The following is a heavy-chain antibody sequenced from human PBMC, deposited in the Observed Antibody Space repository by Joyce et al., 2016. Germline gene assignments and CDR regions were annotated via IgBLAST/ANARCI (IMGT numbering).Heavy chain of an antibody. V-gene: IGHV3-48*03. D-gene: IGHD2-2*01. Sequence: EVQLVESGGGLVQPGGSLRLSCVASGIIFSNKEMNWVRQAPGKGLEWVSSISSDDSRIHYADSVRGRFTISRDNARNSLYLEMNSLRVEDTAIYYCTTPSCANWGQGSLVTVSS. CDR1: GIIFSNKE. CDR3: TTPSCAN. CDR2: ISSDDSRI. J-gene: IGHJ4*02.